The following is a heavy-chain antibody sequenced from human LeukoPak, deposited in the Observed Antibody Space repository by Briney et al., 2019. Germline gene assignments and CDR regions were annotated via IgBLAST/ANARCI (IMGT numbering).Heavy chain of an antibody. J-gene: IGHJ4*02. CDR1: GFTFSSYA. CDR3: AKGHTTYGILTGYLADY. V-gene: IGHV3-23*01. CDR2: ISGSGGST. D-gene: IGHD3-9*01. Sequence: PGGSLRLSCAASGFTFSSYAMSWVRQAPGKGLEWVSAISGSGGSTYYADSVKGRFTISRDNSKNTLYLQMNSLRAEDTAVYYCAKGHTTYGILTGYLADYWGQGTLVTVSS.